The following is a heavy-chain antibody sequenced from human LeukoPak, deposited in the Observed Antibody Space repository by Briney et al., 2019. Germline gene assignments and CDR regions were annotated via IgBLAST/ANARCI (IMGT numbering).Heavy chain of an antibody. CDR1: GFTFGDYT. CDR2: ITWDGGST. D-gene: IGHD3-10*01. J-gene: IGHJ4*02. CDR3: ARDPLSSLWFGELLSYRGDFDY. V-gene: IGHV3-43*01. Sequence: AGGSLRLSCAASGFTFGDYTMHWVRQAPGKGLEWVSLITWDGGSTYYADSVKGRFTISRDNAKNTLYLQMNSLRAEDTAVYYCARDPLSSLWFGELLSYRGDFDYWGQGTLVTVSS.